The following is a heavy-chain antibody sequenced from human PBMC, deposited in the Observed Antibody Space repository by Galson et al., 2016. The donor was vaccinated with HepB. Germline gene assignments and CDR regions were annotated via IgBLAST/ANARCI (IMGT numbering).Heavy chain of an antibody. CDR1: GYNFITYW. CDR2: IDPSDSYT. D-gene: IGHD6-19*01. V-gene: IGHV5-10-1*01. CDR3: AIRLYSSGSFDY. J-gene: IGHJ4*02. Sequence: QSGAEVEKPGESLRISCMGSGYNFITYWISWVRQMPGKGLEWMGSIDPSDSYTNYSPSFQGHVTISTDRSISTAYLQWSSLKASDTAIYYCAIRLYSSGSFDYWGQGTLVTVSS.